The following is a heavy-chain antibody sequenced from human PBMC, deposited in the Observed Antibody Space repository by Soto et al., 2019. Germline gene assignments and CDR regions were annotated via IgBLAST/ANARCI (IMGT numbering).Heavy chain of an antibody. Sequence: QVQLVQSGAEVKKPGSSVKVSCKASGGTFSSYTISWVRQAPGQGLEWMGRIIPILGIANYAQKFQGRVXIXAXXSTSTAYMELSSLRSEDTAVYYCARLGGDSSGFDYWGQGTLVTVSS. J-gene: IGHJ4*02. D-gene: IGHD3-22*01. V-gene: IGHV1-69*02. CDR2: IIPILGIA. CDR1: GGTFSSYT. CDR3: ARLGGDSSGFDY.